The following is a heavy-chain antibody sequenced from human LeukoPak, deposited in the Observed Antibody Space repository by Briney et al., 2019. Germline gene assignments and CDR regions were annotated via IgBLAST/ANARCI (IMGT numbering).Heavy chain of an antibody. CDR1: GFTFDDYG. CDR2: INWNGGST. J-gene: IGHJ6*03. CDR3: ARTYCSSTSCYYYYYTDV. D-gene: IGHD2-2*01. V-gene: IGHV3-20*04. Sequence: GGSLRLSCAASGFTFDDYGMSWVRQAPGKGLEWVSGINWNGGSTGYADSVKGRFTISRDNAKNSLYLQMNSLRAEDTALYYCARTYCSSTSCYYYYYTDVWGKGTTVTVSS.